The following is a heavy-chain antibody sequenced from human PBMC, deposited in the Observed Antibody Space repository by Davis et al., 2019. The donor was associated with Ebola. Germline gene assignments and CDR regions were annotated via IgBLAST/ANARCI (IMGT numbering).Heavy chain of an antibody. CDR3: VRHYSTVWYHYDYFDY. V-gene: IGHV3-7*01. J-gene: IGHJ4*02. D-gene: IGHD6-19*01. CDR2: INHDGSEK. CDR1: GFSFYSYW. Sequence: GGSLRLSCAASGFSFYSYWMTWVRQAPGKGLEWVANINHDGSEKYYLDSVKGRFIVSRDNSKNTVFLQMNNLRAEDTAVYYCVRHYSTVWYHYDYFDYWGQGVLVTVSS.